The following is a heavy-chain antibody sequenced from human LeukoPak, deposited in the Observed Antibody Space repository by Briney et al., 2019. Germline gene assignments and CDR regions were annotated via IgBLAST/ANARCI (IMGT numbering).Heavy chain of an antibody. CDR2: ISYDGSNK. J-gene: IGHJ4*02. V-gene: IGHV3-30*04. CDR1: GFTFSSYA. D-gene: IGHD3-22*01. Sequence: SGGSLRLSCAASGFTFSSYAMHWVRQAPGKGLEWVAVISYDGSNKYYADSVKGRFTISRDNSKNTLYLQMNSLRAEDTAVYYCARAGRGSGYLMDYWGQGTLVTVSS. CDR3: ARAGRGSGYLMDY.